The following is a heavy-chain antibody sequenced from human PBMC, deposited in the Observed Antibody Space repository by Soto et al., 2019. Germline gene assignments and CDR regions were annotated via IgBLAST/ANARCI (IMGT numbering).Heavy chain of an antibody. D-gene: IGHD2-15*01. V-gene: IGHV3-23*01. Sequence: EVQLLESGGGLVQVGGSLRLSCAASGFTFTNYGMNWVRQAPGTGLEWVSSISGGGRSTYNGDSVRGRFTLSRDTSRNTLDLQMSSLRADDTAVYYCAKQGRGARFDYYEDVWGRGTTVTVSS. CDR2: ISGGGRST. CDR1: GFTFTNYG. J-gene: IGHJ6*03. CDR3: AKQGRGARFDYYEDV.